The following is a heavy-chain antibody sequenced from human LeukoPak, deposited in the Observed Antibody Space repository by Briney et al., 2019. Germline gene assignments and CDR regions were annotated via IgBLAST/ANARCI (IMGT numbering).Heavy chain of an antibody. CDR2: IYYSGST. Sequence: SETLSLTCTVSGGSISSGGYYWSWIRQHPGKGLEWTGYIYYSGSTYYNPSLKSRVTISVDTSKNQFSLKLSSVTAADTAVYYCARAEAARQFDYWGQGTLVTVSS. V-gene: IGHV4-31*03. J-gene: IGHJ4*02. CDR1: GGSISSGGYY. CDR3: ARAEAARQFDY. D-gene: IGHD6-6*01.